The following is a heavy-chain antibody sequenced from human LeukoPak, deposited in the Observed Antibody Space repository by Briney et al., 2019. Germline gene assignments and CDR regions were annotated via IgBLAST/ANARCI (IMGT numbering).Heavy chain of an antibody. CDR3: ARHVPASIATYYFDY. V-gene: IGHV4-4*07. D-gene: IGHD6-6*01. J-gene: IGHJ4*02. CDR2: IYTSGST. Sequence: SETLSLTCTVSGGYISSHYWSWIRQPAGKGLEWIGRIYTSGSTNYNPSLKSRVTMSLDTSKNQFSLKLSSVTAADTAVYYCARHVPASIATYYFDYWGQGTLVTVSS. CDR1: GGYISSHY.